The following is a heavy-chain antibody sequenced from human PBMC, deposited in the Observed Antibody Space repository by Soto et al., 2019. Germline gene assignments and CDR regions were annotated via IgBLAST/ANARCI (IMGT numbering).Heavy chain of an antibody. Sequence: GESLKISCKGSGYSFTSYWIAWVRQVPGKGLGWMGIIYPGDSDTRYSPSFQGQVTISADKSISTAYLQWSSLKASDTAMYYCARRGNYYDSSGYSSSAFDIWGQGTMVTVSS. J-gene: IGHJ3*02. CDR3: ARRGNYYDSSGYSSSAFDI. CDR2: IYPGDSDT. V-gene: IGHV5-51*01. D-gene: IGHD3-22*01. CDR1: GYSFTSYW.